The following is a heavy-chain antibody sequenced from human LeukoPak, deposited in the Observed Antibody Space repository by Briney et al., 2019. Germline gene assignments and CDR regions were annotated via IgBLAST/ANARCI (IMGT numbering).Heavy chain of an antibody. J-gene: IGHJ6*03. V-gene: IGHV3-23*01. D-gene: IGHD2-15*01. CDR1: GFTVSNAW. Sequence: PGGSLRLSCAASGFTVSNAWMNWVRQAPGKGLEWVSAISSTGGTVYYADSVKGRFTISRDNSKNTPYLQMNSLIAEDTAIYYCAKNGDRGAYCSGGSCYPYYYYNMDVWGKGTTVTISS. CDR2: ISSTGGTV. CDR3: AKNGDRGAYCSGGSCYPYYYYNMDV.